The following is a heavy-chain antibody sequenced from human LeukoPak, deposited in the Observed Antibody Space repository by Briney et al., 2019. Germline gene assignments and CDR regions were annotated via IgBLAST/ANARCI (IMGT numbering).Heavy chain of an antibody. CDR1: GDSVPSNRAA. V-gene: IGHV6-1*01. D-gene: IGHD5-12*01. CDR2: TYYRSKWFN. J-gene: IGHJ5*02. Sequence: SGPGLVKPSQTLSLTCAISGDSVPSNRAAWNWIRQSPSRGLEWLGRTYYRSKWFNDYAVSVKSRITINPDTSNNQFSLQPNSVTPDDTAVYYCARVSGYDSSWFDPWGQGTLVTVSS. CDR3: ARVSGYDSSWFDP.